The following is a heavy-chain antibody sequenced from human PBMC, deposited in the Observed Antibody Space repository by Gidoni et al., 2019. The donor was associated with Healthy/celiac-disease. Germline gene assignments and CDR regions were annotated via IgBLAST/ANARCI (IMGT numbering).Heavy chain of an antibody. J-gene: IGHJ1*01. CDR3: ARSPYIVVVPAATPEYFQH. V-gene: IGHV3-30-3*01. D-gene: IGHD2-2*01. Sequence: QVQLVESGGGVVQPGRSLRLSCAASVFTFSSYDMPWVRQAPGKGLEWVAVISYDGSNKYYADSVKGRFTISRDNSKNTLYLQMNSLRAEDTAVYYCARSPYIVVVPAATPEYFQHWGQGTLVTVSS. CDR2: ISYDGSNK. CDR1: VFTFSSYD.